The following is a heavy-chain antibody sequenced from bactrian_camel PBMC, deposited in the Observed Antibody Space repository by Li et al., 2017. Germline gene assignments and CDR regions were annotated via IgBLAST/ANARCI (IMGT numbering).Heavy chain of an antibody. D-gene: IGHD2*01. V-gene: IGHV3S1*01. Sequence: QVQLVESGGGSVQAGGSLRLSCAASGYTYNRSCMAWFRQAPGKEREAVAAIRTTGGVATYYSDSVKGRFTISKDNAKNTLYLQMNNLKPEDTAMYYCAADSYTFCSEHVERGEIEASNFAHWGQGTQVTVS. CDR2: IRTTGGVAT. CDR1: GYTYNRSC. J-gene: IGHJ4*01. CDR3: AADSYTFCSEHVERGEIEASNFAH.